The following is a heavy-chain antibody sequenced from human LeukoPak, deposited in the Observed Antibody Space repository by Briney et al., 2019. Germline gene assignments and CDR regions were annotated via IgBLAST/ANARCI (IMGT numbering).Heavy chain of an antibody. CDR3: ARTIAVAGTRNFDL. Sequence: GGSLRLSCAASGFTFSSYSMNWVRQAPGKGLEWVSSISSSSSYIYYADSVKGRFTISRDNAKNSLYLQMNSLRAEDTAVYYCARTIAVAGTRNFDLWGRGTLVTVSS. CDR2: ISSSSSYI. J-gene: IGHJ2*01. CDR1: GFTFSSYS. D-gene: IGHD6-19*01. V-gene: IGHV3-21*01.